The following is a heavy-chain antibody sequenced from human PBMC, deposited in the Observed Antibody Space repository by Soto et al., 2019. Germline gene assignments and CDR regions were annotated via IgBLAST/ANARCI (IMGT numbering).Heavy chain of an antibody. CDR1: GGSISSSSYY. D-gene: IGHD6-6*01. CDR2: IYYSGST. CDR3: ARHLLPPYSSSSFLLDY. Sequence: QLQLQESGPGLVKPSETLSLTCTVSGGSISSSSYYWGWIRQPPGKGLEWIGSIYYSGSTYYNPSLKTRVTIPVDTSKNQFSLKLSPVTAADTAVYYCARHLLPPYSSSSFLLDYWGQGTLVPVSS. V-gene: IGHV4-39*01. J-gene: IGHJ4*02.